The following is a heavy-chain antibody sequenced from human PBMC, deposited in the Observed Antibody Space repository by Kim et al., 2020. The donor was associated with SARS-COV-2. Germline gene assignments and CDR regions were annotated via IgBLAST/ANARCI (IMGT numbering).Heavy chain of an antibody. CDR3: ARDASGRPSNYVVDV. V-gene: IGHV4-61*01. Sequence: SETLSLTCTVSGGSVSSRSYYWNWILQPPGKGLQWIGYISYGGSTNSNPSLKSRVTISLDTSTNQFSLKLTSVTGADTAVYYCARDASGRPSNYVVDVWG. D-gene: IGHD3-10*01. CDR1: GGSVSSRSYY. CDR2: ISYGGST. J-gene: IGHJ6*01.